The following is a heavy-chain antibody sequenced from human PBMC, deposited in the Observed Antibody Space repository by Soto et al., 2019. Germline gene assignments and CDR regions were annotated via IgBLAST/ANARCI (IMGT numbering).Heavy chain of an antibody. CDR1: GPTFIAYY. CDR3: ATVSVDFPE. CDR2: IDPKSRGT. J-gene: IGHJ4*02. D-gene: IGHD5-12*01. Sequence: QLVQSGAEGKKPGASVRVSCKTSGPTFIAYYIHWVRQAPGQGLEWMGWIDPKSRGTTYEQKFLGSVTMTTDTSIKTAFMDLNRLTSDDTAVYYCATVSVDFPEWGQGTRTTVSS. V-gene: IGHV1-2*02.